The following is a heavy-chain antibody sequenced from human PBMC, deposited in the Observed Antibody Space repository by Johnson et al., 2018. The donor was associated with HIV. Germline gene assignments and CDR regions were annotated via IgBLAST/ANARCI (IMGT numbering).Heavy chain of an antibody. CDR1: GFTFDDYA. CDR2: ISWISGTI. J-gene: IGHJ3*02. V-gene: IGHV3-9*01. D-gene: IGHD6-13*01. CDR3: ARDGVYSSPHDAFDI. Sequence: VQLVESGGGLEQPGRSLRLSCEASGFTFDDYAMHWVRQAPGKGLEWVSGISWISGTIGYADSVKGRFTISRDNAKKSLYLQMDSLRPGDSAVYYCARDGVYSSPHDAFDIWGQGTMVTVSP.